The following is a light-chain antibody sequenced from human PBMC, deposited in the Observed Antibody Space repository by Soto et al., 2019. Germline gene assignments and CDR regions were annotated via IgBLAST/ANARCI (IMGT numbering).Light chain of an antibody. CDR3: SSYTSSSTLYV. V-gene: IGLV2-14*01. Sequence: QSALTQPASVSGSPGQSITISCTGTSSDVGGYNYVSWYQQHPGKAPKLMIYDVSNRRSGVSNRFSGSKSGNTASLTISGRQAEDEADYYCSSYTSSSTLYVFGTGTKVTVL. CDR1: SSDVGGYNY. J-gene: IGLJ1*01. CDR2: DVS.